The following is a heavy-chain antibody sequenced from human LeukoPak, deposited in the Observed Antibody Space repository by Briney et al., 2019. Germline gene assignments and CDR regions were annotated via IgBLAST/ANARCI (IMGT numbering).Heavy chain of an antibody. Sequence: SETLSLTCTVSGDSINSAYFWGWIRQPPGKGLEYIGSIYHSGRTYYNSSLKSRVTISVDTSRNQFSLKLSSVTAADTAIYYCARHPCTSCYTPNWFYPWGQGTLVSVSS. J-gene: IGHJ5*02. CDR1: GDSINSAYF. V-gene: IGHV4-38-2*02. CDR3: ARHPCTSCYTPNWFYP. CDR2: IYHSGRT. D-gene: IGHD2-2*02.